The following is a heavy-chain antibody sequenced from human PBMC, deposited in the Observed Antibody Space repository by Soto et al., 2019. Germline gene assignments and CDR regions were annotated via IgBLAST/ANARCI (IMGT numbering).Heavy chain of an antibody. V-gene: IGHV3-30*18. CDR2: ISYDGSNK. Sequence: SLRLSCEASGFTFSSYGMHWVRQAPGKGLEWVAVISYDGSNKYYADSVKGRFTISRDNSKNTLYLQMNSLRAEDTAVYYCANDSGVWSGYYNSYYYYGMDVWGQGTTVTVSS. CDR1: GFTFSSYG. CDR3: ANDSGVWSGYYNSYYYYGMDV. D-gene: IGHD3-3*01. J-gene: IGHJ6*02.